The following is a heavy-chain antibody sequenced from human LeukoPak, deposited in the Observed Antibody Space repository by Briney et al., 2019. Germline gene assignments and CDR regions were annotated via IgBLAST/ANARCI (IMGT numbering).Heavy chain of an antibody. CDR3: ARDYYYGLGA. CDR2: IKQDGSEK. J-gene: IGHJ1*01. D-gene: IGHD3-10*01. Sequence: GGSLRLSCAASGFTFSSYWMTWVRQAPGKGLEWVANIKQDGSEKYYVDSVKGRFTISRDNAKNSLYLQLTSLRAEDSAVYYCARDYYYGLGAWGQGTLVTVSS. V-gene: IGHV3-7*04. CDR1: GFTFSSYW.